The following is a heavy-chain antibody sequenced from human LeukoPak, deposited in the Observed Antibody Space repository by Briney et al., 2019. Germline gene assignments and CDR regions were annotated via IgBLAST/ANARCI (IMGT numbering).Heavy chain of an antibody. V-gene: IGHV4-31*03. D-gene: IGHD2-15*01. CDR2: IYYSGST. CDR1: GGSISSGGYY. J-gene: IGHJ4*02. Sequence: SETLSLTCTVSGGSISSGGYYWSWIRQHPGKGLEWIGYIYYSGSTYYNPSLKSRVTISVDTSKNQFSLKLSSVTAADTAVYYCATFPSIGLVAKFVYWGQGTLVTVSS. CDR3: ATFPSIGLVAKFVY.